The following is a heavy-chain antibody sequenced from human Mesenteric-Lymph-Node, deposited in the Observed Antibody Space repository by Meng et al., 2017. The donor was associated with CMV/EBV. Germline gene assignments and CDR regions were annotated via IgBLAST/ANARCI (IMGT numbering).Heavy chain of an antibody. CDR3: AKIGLRFLATAGEDY. CDR1: GFTFSSYS. V-gene: IGHV3-21*01. CDR2: ISSSSSYI. Sequence: GGSLRLSCAASGFTFSSYSMNWVRQAPGKGLEWVSSISSSSSYIYYADSVKGRFTISRDNAKNSLYLQMNSLRAEDTAVYYCAKIGLRFLATAGEDYWGQGTLVTVSS. J-gene: IGHJ4*02. D-gene: IGHD3-3*01.